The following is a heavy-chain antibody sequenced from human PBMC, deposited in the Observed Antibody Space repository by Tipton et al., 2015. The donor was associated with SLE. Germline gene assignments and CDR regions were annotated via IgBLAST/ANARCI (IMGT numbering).Heavy chain of an antibody. V-gene: IGHV4-39*07. Sequence: TLSLTCTVSGGSISSSAYYWGWIRQPPGKGLEWIGNIYYSGSTYYNPSLRSRVTISEDTSKKQFSLKLSSVTAADTAVYYRMRRGRWELSEDFWGQGALVTVSS. CDR2: IYYSGST. D-gene: IGHD1-26*01. J-gene: IGHJ4*02. CDR3: MRRGRWELSEDF. CDR1: GGSISSSAYY.